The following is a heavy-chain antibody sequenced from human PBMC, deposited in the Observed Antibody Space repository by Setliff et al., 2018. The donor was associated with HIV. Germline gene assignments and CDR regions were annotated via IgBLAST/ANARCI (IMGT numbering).Heavy chain of an antibody. CDR2: IYTSGIT. Sequence: PSETLSLTCTVSGGSISSYYWSWIRQPPGKGLEWIGYIYTSGITNYNPSLKSRVTMSIDTSKNQFSLKLSSVTAADTAVYYCARHTNHHDYWGQGTLVTVS. V-gene: IGHV4-4*09. CDR3: ARHTNHHDY. CDR1: GGSISSYY. J-gene: IGHJ4*02. D-gene: IGHD3-3*01.